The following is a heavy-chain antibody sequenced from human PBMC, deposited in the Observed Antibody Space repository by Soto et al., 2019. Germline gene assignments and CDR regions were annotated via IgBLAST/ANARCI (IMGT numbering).Heavy chain of an antibody. CDR1: VFTFSHYA. D-gene: IGHD2-15*01. Sequence: PGGSLRLSCAASVFTFSHYALNWVRQSPGKGLEWVSTVAPSGGATYYADSVKGRFTISRDNSKNTLFLQMNSLRAEDTAVYYCATPQTRYCSGGSCYFGSWGQGTLVTVSS. J-gene: IGHJ4*02. CDR3: ATPQTRYCSGGSCYFGS. V-gene: IGHV3-23*01. CDR2: VAPSGGAT.